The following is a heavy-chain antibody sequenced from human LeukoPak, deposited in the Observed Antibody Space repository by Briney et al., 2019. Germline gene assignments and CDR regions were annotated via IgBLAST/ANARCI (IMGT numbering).Heavy chain of an antibody. J-gene: IGHJ3*02. D-gene: IGHD3-22*01. Sequence: GGSLRLSCAPSGFTFRSYSMHWVRQAPGKGLEWVSYISSTSSTIYYADSVKGRFTISRDNAKNSLYLQMNSLRDEDTAVYYCARAAPYYYDSSGYSAFDSWGQGQWSPSLQ. CDR3: ARAAPYYYDSSGYSAFDS. V-gene: IGHV3-48*02. CDR2: ISSTSSTI. CDR1: GFTFRSYS.